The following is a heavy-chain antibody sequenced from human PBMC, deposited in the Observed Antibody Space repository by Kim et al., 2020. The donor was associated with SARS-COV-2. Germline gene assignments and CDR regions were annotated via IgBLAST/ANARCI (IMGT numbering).Heavy chain of an antibody. CDR2: IYYSGST. D-gene: IGHD6-19*01. J-gene: IGHJ4*02. CDR1: GGSISSSSYY. V-gene: IGHV4-39*01. Sequence: SETLSLTCTVSGGSISSSSYYWGWIRQPPGKGLEWIGSIYYSGSTYYNPSLKSRVTISVDTSKNQFSLKLSSVTAADTAVYYCASPGFAVAGTFDYWGQGTLVTVSS. CDR3: ASPGFAVAGTFDY.